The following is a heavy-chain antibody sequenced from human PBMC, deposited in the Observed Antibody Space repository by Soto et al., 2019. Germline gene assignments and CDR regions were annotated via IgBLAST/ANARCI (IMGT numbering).Heavy chain of an antibody. J-gene: IGHJ4*02. V-gene: IGHV3-33*01. CDR3: ARDPDYYGSGSSDY. D-gene: IGHD3-10*01. CDR1: GFTFSSYG. CDR2: IWYDGSNK. Sequence: QVQLVESGGGVVQPGRSLRLSCAASGFTFSSYGMHWVRQAPGKGLEWVAVIWYDGSNKYYADSVKGRFTISRDNSKNTLYLQMNSLRAEDTALYYCARDPDYYGSGSSDYWGQGPLVTVSS.